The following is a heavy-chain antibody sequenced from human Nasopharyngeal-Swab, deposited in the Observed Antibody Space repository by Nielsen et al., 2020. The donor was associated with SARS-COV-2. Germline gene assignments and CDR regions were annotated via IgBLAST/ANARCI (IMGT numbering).Heavy chain of an antibody. CDR1: GGSISSSSYY. CDR3: SRNGLSSITLFGVVIPNNWFDP. Sequence: GSLRLSCTVSGGSISSSSYYWGWIRQPPGKGLEWIGSIYYSGSTYYNPSLKSRVTISVDTSKNQFSQKLSSVTAADTAVYYCSRNGLSSITLFGVVIPNNWFDPWGQGTLVTVSS. J-gene: IGHJ5*02. CDR2: IYYSGST. V-gene: IGHV4-39*01. D-gene: IGHD3-3*01.